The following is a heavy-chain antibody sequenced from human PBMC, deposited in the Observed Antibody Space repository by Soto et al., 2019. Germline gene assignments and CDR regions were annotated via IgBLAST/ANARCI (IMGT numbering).Heavy chain of an antibody. CDR3: AKYQPMTQPRPYLDY. CDR1: GFTFSSYA. Sequence: PGGSLRLSCAASGFTFSSYAMSWVRQAPGKGLGWVSAISSSGVSTFYADSVKGRFTISRDNSRNTLYLQMNSLRAEDTAIYYCAKYQPMTQPRPYLDYGGQGTLVTGSS. CDR2: ISSSGVST. D-gene: IGHD3-22*01. V-gene: IGHV3-23*01. J-gene: IGHJ4*02.